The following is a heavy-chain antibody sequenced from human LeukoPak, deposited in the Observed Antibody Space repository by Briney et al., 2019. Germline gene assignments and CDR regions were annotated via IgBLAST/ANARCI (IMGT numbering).Heavy chain of an antibody. CDR1: GGTFSSYA. J-gene: IGHJ5*02. Sequence: ASVKVSCKASGGTFSSYAISWVRQAPGQGLEWMGGIIPIFGTANYAQKFQGRVTITADESTSTAYMELSSLRSEDTAVYYCARGGSSDFWSGHNWFDPWGQGXLVTVS. D-gene: IGHD3-3*01. CDR2: IIPIFGTA. CDR3: ARGGSSDFWSGHNWFDP. V-gene: IGHV1-69*13.